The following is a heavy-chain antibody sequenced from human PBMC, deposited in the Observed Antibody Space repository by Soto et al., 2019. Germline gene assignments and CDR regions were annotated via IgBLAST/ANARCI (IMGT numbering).Heavy chain of an antibody. V-gene: IGHV1-69*13. CDR2: IIPIFGTA. CDR3: ARGRTAWDYVWGSYYY. J-gene: IGHJ4*02. CDR1: GGTFSSYA. D-gene: IGHD3-16*01. Sequence: SVKVSCKASGGTFSSYAISWVRQAPGQGLEWMGGIIPIFGTANYAQKFQGRVTITADESTSTAYMELSSLRSEDTAVYYCARGRTAWDYVWGSYYYWGQGTPVTVSS.